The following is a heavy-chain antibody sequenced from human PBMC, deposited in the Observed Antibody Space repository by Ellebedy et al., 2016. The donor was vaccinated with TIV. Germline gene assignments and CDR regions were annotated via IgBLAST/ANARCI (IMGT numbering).Heavy chain of an antibody. Sequence: ASVKVSCKASGYIFIRYTMHWVRQAPGQGLEWMGRIIPILGMTNYAQKFQGRVTITADTSTSTVYMELSSLRSEDTAVYYCARYCSGGSCSQEVDYWGQGALVTVSS. CDR3: ARYCSGGSCSQEVDY. V-gene: IGHV1-69*02. D-gene: IGHD2-15*01. J-gene: IGHJ4*02. CDR1: GYIFIRYT. CDR2: IIPILGMT.